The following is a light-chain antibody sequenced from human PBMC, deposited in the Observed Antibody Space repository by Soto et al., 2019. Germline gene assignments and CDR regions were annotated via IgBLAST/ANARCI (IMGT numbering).Light chain of an antibody. CDR1: QDISYY. V-gene: IGKV1-17*03. CDR3: VQHRSYPWT. J-gene: IGKJ1*01. Sequence: DIQMTQSPSAMSASVGDRVTITCRASQDISYYLAWFQQTPGKVPKRLIYAASTLQSGVPSRFSGSGSGTEFTLTISSLQSEDLATYYCVQHRSYPWTFGQGTKVDIK. CDR2: AAS.